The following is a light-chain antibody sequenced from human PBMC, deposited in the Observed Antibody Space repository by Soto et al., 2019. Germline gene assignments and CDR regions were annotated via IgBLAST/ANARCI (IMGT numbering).Light chain of an antibody. CDR2: AAS. J-gene: IGKJ3*01. CDR1: QGLNTI. Sequence: ILLTQSPSSLSASVGDRVTITCRASQGLNTILAWYQQRPGKAPKLLIYAASTLQKGVPSRFSGNGSGTDFTLTISSLQPEDFATYYCQQSNYYFTFGPGTKVDIK. V-gene: IGKV1-9*01. CDR3: QQSNYYFT.